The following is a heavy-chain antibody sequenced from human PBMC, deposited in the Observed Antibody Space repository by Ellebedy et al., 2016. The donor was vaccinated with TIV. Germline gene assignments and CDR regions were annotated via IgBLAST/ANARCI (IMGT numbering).Heavy chain of an antibody. CDR1: GGSISSSSYY. D-gene: IGHD2/OR15-2a*01. CDR2: FYYSGLT. CDR3: ARQGDFYASGNFPYFDS. V-gene: IGHV4-39*01. J-gene: IGHJ4*01. Sequence: SETLSLTCSVSGGSISSSSYYWAWIRQPPGKGLEWIGSFYYSGLTYYNPSLEGRVTISIDTSQNHFSLKLNSVTAADTAVYYCARQGDFYASGNFPYFDSWGHGTVVTVS.